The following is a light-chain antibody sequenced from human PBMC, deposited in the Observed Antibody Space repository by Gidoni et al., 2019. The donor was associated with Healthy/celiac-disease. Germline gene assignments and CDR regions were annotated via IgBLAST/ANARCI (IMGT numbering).Light chain of an antibody. CDR2: GAS. V-gene: IGKV3-20*01. CDR1: QSVSSSY. J-gene: IGKJ4*01. Sequence: PGTLSLSPGERATLSCRASQSVSSSYLAWYQQKPGQAPSLLIYGASSRATGIPDRFSGSGSGTDFTLTISRLEPEDFAVYYCQQYGSSPLTFGGGTKVEIK. CDR3: QQYGSSPLT.